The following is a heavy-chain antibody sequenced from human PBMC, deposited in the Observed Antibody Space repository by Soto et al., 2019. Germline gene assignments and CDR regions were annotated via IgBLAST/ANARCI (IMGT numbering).Heavy chain of an antibody. CDR2: ITTGGENS. CDR1: GFTFSNSD. D-gene: IGHD3-16*01. V-gene: IGHV3-23*01. Sequence: EVQLLESGGGLAQPGGSLRLSCEASGFTFSNSDMCWVRQAPGKGLEWIGSITTGGENSFYADSVKGRFTISRDNSKNPLYLQINSQRADAPAIYFCAKGGGGDHGDWGQGSPVADSS. CDR3: AKGGGGDHGD. J-gene: IGHJ4*02.